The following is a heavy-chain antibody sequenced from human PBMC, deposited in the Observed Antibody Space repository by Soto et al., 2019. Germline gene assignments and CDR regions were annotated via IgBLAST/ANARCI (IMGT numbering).Heavy chain of an antibody. J-gene: IGHJ4*02. Sequence: PGGSLRLSCTASGFTFGDYAMSWVRQAPGKGLEWVGFIRSKAYGGTTEYAASVKGRFTISRDDSKSIAYLQMNSLKTEDTAVHYCTRQYHIYSGYGDYWGQGTRVTVSS. CDR2: IRSKAYGGTT. CDR1: GFTFGDYA. V-gene: IGHV3-49*04. D-gene: IGHD5-12*01. CDR3: TRQYHIYSGYGDY.